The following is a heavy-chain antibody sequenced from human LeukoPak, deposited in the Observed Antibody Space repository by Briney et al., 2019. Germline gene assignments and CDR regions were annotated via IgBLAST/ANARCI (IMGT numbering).Heavy chain of an antibody. J-gene: IGHJ5*02. CDR2: ISAYNGNT. D-gene: IGHD4-17*01. CDR3: ARDSGSVTRGNWFDP. CDR1: GYIFTDYA. Sequence: GASVKVSCKASGYIFTDYAMNWVRQAPGQGLEWMGWISAYNGNTNYAQKLQGRVTMTTDTSTSTAYMELRSLRSDDTAVYYCARDSGSVTRGNWFDPWGQGTLVTVSS. V-gene: IGHV1-18*01.